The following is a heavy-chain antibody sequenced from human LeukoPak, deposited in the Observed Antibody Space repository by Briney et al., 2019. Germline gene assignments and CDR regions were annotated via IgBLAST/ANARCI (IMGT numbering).Heavy chain of an antibody. CDR3: ATGSYGSGSYYGY. J-gene: IGHJ4*02. CDR1: GGTFSSYA. V-gene: IGHV1-69-2*01. D-gene: IGHD3-10*01. Sequence: ASVKVSCKASGGTFSSYAINWVRQAPGKGLEWMGLVDPEDGETIYAEKFQGRVTITADTSTDTAYMELSSLRSEDTAVYYCATGSYGSGSYYGYWGQGALVTVSS. CDR2: VDPEDGET.